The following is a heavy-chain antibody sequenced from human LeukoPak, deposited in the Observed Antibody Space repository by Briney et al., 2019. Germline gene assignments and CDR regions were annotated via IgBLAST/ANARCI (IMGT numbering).Heavy chain of an antibody. CDR3: ARGESSGYYFFDY. V-gene: IGHV3-66*01. J-gene: IGHJ4*02. CDR2: IYSGGST. Sequence: TGGSLRLSCAASGFTFSSYSMNWVRQAPGKGLEWVSVIYSGGSTYYADSVKGRFTISRDNSRNTLYLQMNSLRAEDTAVYYCARGESSGYYFFDYWGQGTLVTISS. CDR1: GFTFSSYS. D-gene: IGHD3-22*01.